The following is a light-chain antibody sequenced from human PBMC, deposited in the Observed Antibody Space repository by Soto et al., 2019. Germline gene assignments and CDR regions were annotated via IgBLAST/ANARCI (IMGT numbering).Light chain of an antibody. V-gene: IGLV3-21*04. CDR1: NIGSKS. CDR2: YDS. J-gene: IGLJ2*01. Sequence: SYELTQPPSVSVAPGKTARITCGGNNIGSKSVHWYQQKPGQAPVLVIYYDSDRPSGIPERFSRYNSGNTATLTISRVEAGDEADYYCQVWDSSSDRVVFGGGTKLTVL. CDR3: QVWDSSSDRVV.